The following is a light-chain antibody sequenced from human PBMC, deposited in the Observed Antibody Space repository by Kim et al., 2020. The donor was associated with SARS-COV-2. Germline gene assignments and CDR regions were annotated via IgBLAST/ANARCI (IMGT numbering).Light chain of an antibody. CDR1: QSISMY. V-gene: IGKV1-39*01. CDR2: AAS. Sequence: ASVGDRVTITFRASQSISMYLNWFQHTPCKAPNLLIDAASSLQSGVPSRFSGSGSGTDFTITISSLQPEDFATYYCQQSSSTPLPFGGGTKVDIK. CDR3: QQSSSTPLP. J-gene: IGKJ4*01.